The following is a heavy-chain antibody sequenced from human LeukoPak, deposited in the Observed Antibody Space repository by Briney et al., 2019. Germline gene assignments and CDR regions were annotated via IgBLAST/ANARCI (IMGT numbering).Heavy chain of an antibody. Sequence: GESLKISCRGSGYTFTSYWIDLVRQMPGKGLEWLGIIYPADSDTRYSPSFQGQVTISADKSISTAYLQWSSLKASDTAMYYCARHSYYASGSYYQDYWGQGTLVTVSS. CDR2: IYPADSDT. V-gene: IGHV5-51*01. CDR3: ARHSYYASGSYYQDY. J-gene: IGHJ4*02. D-gene: IGHD3-10*01. CDR1: GYTFTSYW.